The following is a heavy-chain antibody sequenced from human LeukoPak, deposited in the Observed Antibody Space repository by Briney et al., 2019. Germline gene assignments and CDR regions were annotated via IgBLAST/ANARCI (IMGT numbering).Heavy chain of an antibody. V-gene: IGHV1-46*01. J-gene: IGHJ4*02. Sequence: ASVKVSCKASVYTFTNYYKHWVRQAPGQGLEWMGMINPSGASTNYEQKFQDRVTMTRDTSTKTVYMEVSCQISAEPTVYYCAREEGDCTGGSFPGYGGEGTGVTVSS. CDR3: AREEGDCTGGSFPGY. D-gene: IGHD2-15*01. CDR2: INPSGAST. CDR1: VYTFTNYY.